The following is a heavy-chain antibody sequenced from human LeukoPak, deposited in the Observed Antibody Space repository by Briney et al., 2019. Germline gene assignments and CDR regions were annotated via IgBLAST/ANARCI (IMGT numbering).Heavy chain of an antibody. CDR3: ARDKGWLQYIDY. CDR2: INWNGGNT. D-gene: IGHD5-24*01. V-gene: IGHV3-20*04. CDR1: GFTFGDYG. Sequence: GGSLRLSCAASGFTFGDYGMSWVRQAPGKGLEWVSSINWNGGNTAYADSVKGRFTISRDTAKDSLYLQLNSLRAEDTALYYCARDKGWLQYIDYWGQGTLVTVSS. J-gene: IGHJ4*02.